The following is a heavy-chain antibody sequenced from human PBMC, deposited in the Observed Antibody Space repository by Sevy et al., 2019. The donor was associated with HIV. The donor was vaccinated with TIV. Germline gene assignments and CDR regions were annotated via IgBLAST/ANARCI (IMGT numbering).Heavy chain of an antibody. CDR3: ARDVKEWVVVTPVYFDY. CDR2: ISAYNGNT. CDR1: GYTFTSYG. Sequence: ASVKVSCKASGYTFTSYGISWVRQAPGQWLEWMGWISAYNGNTNCAQKLQGRVTMTTDTSTSTAYMELRSLRSDDTAVYYCARDVKEWVVVTPVYFDYWGQGTLVTVSS. V-gene: IGHV1-18*01. D-gene: IGHD3-22*01. J-gene: IGHJ4*02.